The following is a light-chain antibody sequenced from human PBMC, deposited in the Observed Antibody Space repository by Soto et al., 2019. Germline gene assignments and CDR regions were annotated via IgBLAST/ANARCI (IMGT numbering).Light chain of an antibody. CDR3: QTWGTGYVX. Sequence: QSVLTQSPSASASLGASVKLTCTLSSGHSSYDIAWHQQQPDKGPRFLMTVNSGGSHNKGDGIPDRFSGSSSGAERYLTISSLQSEDEADYYCQTWGTGYVXXXGGXKXTVL. CDR1: SGHSSYD. V-gene: IGLV4-69*01. J-gene: IGLJ2*01. CDR2: VNSGGSH.